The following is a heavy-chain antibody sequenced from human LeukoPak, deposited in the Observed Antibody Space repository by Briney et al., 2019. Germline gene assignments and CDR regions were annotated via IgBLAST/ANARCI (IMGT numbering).Heavy chain of an antibody. J-gene: IGHJ4*02. Sequence: ASVKVSCKASGYTFTSYDINWVRQATGQGLEWMGWMNPNSGNTGYAQKFQGRVTMTRNTSISTAYMELSSLRSEDTAVYYCARGREDSSGYYFWGQGTLVTVSS. CDR1: GYTFTSYD. CDR2: MNPNSGNT. V-gene: IGHV1-8*01. D-gene: IGHD3-22*01. CDR3: ARGREDSSGYYF.